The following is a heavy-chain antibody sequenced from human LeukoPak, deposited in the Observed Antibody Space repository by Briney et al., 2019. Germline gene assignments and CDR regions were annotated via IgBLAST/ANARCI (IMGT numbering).Heavy chain of an antibody. CDR3: ARARGSGWLDFDC. D-gene: IGHD6-19*01. CDR1: GFTVSSNY. V-gene: IGHV3-53*01. J-gene: IGHJ4*02. CDR2: LYSGGDT. Sequence: GGSLRLSCAASGFTVSSNYMNWVRQAPGKGLEWVSVLYSGGDTYYTDSVKGRFTISRDNSKNTLYLQMNSLRVEDTAVYYCARARGSGWLDFDCWGQGTLFTVSS.